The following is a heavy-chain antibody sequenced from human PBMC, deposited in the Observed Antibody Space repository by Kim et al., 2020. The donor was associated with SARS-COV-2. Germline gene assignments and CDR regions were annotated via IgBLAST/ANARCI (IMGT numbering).Heavy chain of an antibody. V-gene: IGHV4-31*02. Sequence: RKSRITNTVDTAKNQFSLKLSSVTAADTAVYYCARATMITFGGVIDHFDYWGQGTLVTVSS. J-gene: IGHJ4*02. D-gene: IGHD3-16*02. CDR3: ARATMITFGGVIDHFDY.